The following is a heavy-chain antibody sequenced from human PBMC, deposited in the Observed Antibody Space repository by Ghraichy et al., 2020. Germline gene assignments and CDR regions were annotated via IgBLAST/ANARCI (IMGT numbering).Heavy chain of an antibody. V-gene: IGHV4-31*03. CDR3: ARGGNSGEFDY. CDR2: IYYSGST. Sequence: SETLSLTCTVSGGSISSGGYYWSWIRQHPGKGLEWIGYIYYSGSTYYNPSLKSRVTISVDTSKNQFSLKLSSVTAADTAVYYCARGGNSGEFDYWGQGTLVTVSS. CDR1: GGSISSGGYY. J-gene: IGHJ4*02. D-gene: IGHD4-23*01.